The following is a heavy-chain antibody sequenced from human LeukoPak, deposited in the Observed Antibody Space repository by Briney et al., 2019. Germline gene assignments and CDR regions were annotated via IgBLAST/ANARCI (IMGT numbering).Heavy chain of an antibody. D-gene: IGHD3-16*01. Sequence: EASVKVSCKASGGTFSSYAISWVRRAPGQGLEWMGRIIPIFGTANYAQKFQGRVTITTDESTSTAYMELSSLRSEDTAVYYCARGAVMALWFDPWGQGTLVTVSS. CDR3: ARGAVMALWFDP. J-gene: IGHJ5*02. CDR2: IIPIFGTA. CDR1: GGTFSSYA. V-gene: IGHV1-69*05.